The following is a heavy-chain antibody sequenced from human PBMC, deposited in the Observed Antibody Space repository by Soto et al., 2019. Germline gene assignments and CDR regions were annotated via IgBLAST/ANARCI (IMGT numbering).Heavy chain of an antibody. J-gene: IGHJ4*02. CDR2: IDPSDSYT. CDR1: GYSFTSYW. V-gene: IGHV5-10-1*01. CDR3: ERPAYDILTEDY. D-gene: IGHD3-9*01. Sequence: GESLKISCKGSGYSFTSYWISWVRQMPGKGLEWMGRIDPSDSYTNYSPSFQGHVTISADKSISTAYLQWSSLKASDTAIFFWERPAYDILTEDYWGQGTLVTVSS.